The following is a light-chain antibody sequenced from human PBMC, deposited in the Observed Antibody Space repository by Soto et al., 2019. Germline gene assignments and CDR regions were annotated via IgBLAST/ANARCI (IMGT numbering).Light chain of an antibody. Sequence: SGLTQPPSVSAAAGRKVTSSCSGSSSNIGGNSVSWYQQLPGTAPKLLIYDDNKRPSGIPDRFSGSKSGTSATLGITGFQTGDEADYYCGSWDSSLSAYVFGTGTKVTVL. CDR2: DDN. CDR1: SSNIGGNS. J-gene: IGLJ1*01. V-gene: IGLV1-51*01. CDR3: GSWDSSLSAYV.